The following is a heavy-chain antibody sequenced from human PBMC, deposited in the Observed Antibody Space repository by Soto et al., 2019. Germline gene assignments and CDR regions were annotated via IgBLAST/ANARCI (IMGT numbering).Heavy chain of an antibody. CDR3: AKVRRRSASIAAAGTGMDV. CDR1: GFTFSSYA. Sequence: GESLKISCAASGFTFSSYAMSWVRQAPGKGLEWVSAISGSGGSTYYADSVKGRFTISRDNSKNTLYLQMNSLRAEDTAVYYCAKVRRRSASIAAAGTGMDVWGQGTTVTVSS. CDR2: ISGSGGST. D-gene: IGHD6-13*01. J-gene: IGHJ6*02. V-gene: IGHV3-23*01.